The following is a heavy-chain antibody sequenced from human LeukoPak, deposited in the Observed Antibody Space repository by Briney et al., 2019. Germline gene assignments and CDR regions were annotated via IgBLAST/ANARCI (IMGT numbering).Heavy chain of an antibody. CDR2: INPSGGST. V-gene: IGHV1-46*01. CDR3: ARSPIRHSSSWFRGYFDY. CDR1: GYTFTSYY. Sequence: GASVKVSCKASGYTFTSYYMHWVRQAPGQGLEWMGIINPSGGSTSYAQKFQGRVTMTRDTSTSTVYMELSSLRSEDTAVYYCARSPIRHSSSWFRGYFDYWGQGTLVTVSS. J-gene: IGHJ4*02. D-gene: IGHD6-13*01.